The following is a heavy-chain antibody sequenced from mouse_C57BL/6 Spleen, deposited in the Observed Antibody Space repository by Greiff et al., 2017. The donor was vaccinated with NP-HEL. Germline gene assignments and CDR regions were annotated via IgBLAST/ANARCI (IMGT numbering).Heavy chain of an antibody. CDR3: ARVGYGNYKLWFAY. D-gene: IGHD2-10*02. V-gene: IGHV5-4*01. J-gene: IGHJ3*01. Sequence: EVQLVESGGGLVKPGGSLKLSCAASGFTFSSYAMSWVRQTPEKRLEWVATISDGGSYTYYPDNVKGRFTISRDNAKNNLYLQMSHLKSEDTAMYYCARVGYGNYKLWFAYWGQGTLVTVSA. CDR2: ISDGGSYT. CDR1: GFTFSSYA.